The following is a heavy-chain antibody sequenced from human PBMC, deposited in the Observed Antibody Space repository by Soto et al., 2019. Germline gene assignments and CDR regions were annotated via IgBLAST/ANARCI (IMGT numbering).Heavy chain of an antibody. J-gene: IGHJ4*02. Sequence: QVQLVESGGGVVQPGRSLRLSCATSGFTFSAYGMHWVRQTPGKGLEWLAFISYDENNKYYADSVKGRFTISRDNSQNTLSLQMNNLRADDTALYYFASDILLDPGVPPLDYWGQGTLVTVSS. V-gene: IGHV3-30*03. CDR2: ISYDENNK. CDR1: GFTFSAYG. D-gene: IGHD1-26*01. CDR3: ASDILLDPGVPPLDY.